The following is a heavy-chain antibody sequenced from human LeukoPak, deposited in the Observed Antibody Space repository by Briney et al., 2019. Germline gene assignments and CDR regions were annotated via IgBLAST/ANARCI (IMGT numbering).Heavy chain of an antibody. J-gene: IGHJ6*03. Sequence: GGSLRLSCAASGFTFSSYGMHWVRQAPGKGLEWVAVISYDGSNKYYADSVKGRFTISRDNSKNTLYLQMNSLRAEDTAVYYCAKAPQGSHYYYYYMDVWGKGTTVTVSS. CDR3: AKAPQGSHYYYYYMDV. CDR1: GFTFSSYG. V-gene: IGHV3-30*18. CDR2: ISYDGSNK.